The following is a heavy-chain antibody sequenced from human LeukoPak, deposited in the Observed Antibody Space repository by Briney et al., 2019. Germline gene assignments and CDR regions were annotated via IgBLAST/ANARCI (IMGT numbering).Heavy chain of an antibody. CDR3: ARLARGDTCPWYYYYYMDV. V-gene: IGHV4-4*09. CDR2: LSTSGST. J-gene: IGHJ6*03. Sequence: PSETLSLTCTVPGGSISTNYWSCLRQPPGKGLEWLGYLSTSGSTNYNPSLKNRVTISEGPSKHRYSLRLRSVPAADTAVYSCARLARGDTCPWYYYYYMDVWGRGTTVTVAS. D-gene: IGHD5-18*01. CDR1: GGSISTNY.